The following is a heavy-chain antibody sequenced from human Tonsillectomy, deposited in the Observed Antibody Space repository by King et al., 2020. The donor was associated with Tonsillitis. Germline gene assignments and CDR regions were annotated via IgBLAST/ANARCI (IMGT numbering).Heavy chain of an antibody. Sequence: QLVQSGAEVKKPGASVKVSCKASGYTFTHYYVHWVRQAPGQGLEWMGIINPNGGSTSYPEKFQGRVTMTRDTSTSTVYMELSKLTSDDTAMYYCAREARHGANGQTYHYYGMDVWGQGTTVTVSS. J-gene: IGHJ6*02. CDR2: INPNGGST. D-gene: IGHD4/OR15-4a*01. CDR1: GYTFTHYY. V-gene: IGHV1-46*01. CDR3: AREARHGANGQTYHYYGMDV.